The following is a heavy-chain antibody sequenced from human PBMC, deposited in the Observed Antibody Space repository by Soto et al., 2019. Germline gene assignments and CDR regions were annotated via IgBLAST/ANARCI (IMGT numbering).Heavy chain of an antibody. J-gene: IGHJ2*01. V-gene: IGHV3-30*18. CDR3: AKVGANGFYSSRRYFDL. CDR1: GFTFSSYG. CDR2: ISYDGSNK. Sequence: QVQLVESGGGVVQPGRSLRLSCAASGFTFSSYGMHWVRQAPGKGLEWVAVISYDGSNKYYADSVKGRFTISRDNSKNTLYLQMNSLRAEDTAVYYCAKVGANGFYSSRRYFDLWGRGTLVTVSS. D-gene: IGHD6-13*01.